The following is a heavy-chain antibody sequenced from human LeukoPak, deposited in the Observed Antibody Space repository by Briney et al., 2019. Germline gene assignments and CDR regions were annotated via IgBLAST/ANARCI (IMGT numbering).Heavy chain of an antibody. V-gene: IGHV3-30*02. D-gene: IGHD3-10*01. CDR2: LPYDGSYT. Sequence: GGSLRLSCAASGFTFSSYGMHWVRQTPGKGLEWVTFLPYDGSYTSYADSVKGRFTISRDNAKNSLYLQMNSLRAEDTAVYYCARDRGYDTFDYWGQGTLVTVSS. CDR1: GFTFSSYG. CDR3: ARDRGYDTFDY. J-gene: IGHJ4*02.